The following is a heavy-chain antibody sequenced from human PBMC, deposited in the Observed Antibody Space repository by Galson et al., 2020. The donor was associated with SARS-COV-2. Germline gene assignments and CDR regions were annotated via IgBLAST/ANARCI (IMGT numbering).Heavy chain of an antibody. CDR1: GYTFTSYA. Sequence: ASVKVSCKASGYTFTSYAMHWVRQAPGQRLEWMGWINAGNGNTKYSQKFQGRVTITRDTSASTAYMELSSLRSEDTAVYYCASPAAGTPLATYYYYYYGMDVWGQGTTVTVSS. V-gene: IGHV1-3*01. J-gene: IGHJ6*02. CDR3: ASPAAGTPLATYYYYYYGMDV. CDR2: INAGNGNT. D-gene: IGHD6-13*01.